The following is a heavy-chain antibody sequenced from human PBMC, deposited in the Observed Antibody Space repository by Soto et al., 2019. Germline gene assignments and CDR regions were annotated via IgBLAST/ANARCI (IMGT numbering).Heavy chain of an antibody. D-gene: IGHD2-15*01. V-gene: IGHV4-4*02. Sequence: QVQLQESGPGLVKPSGTLSLTCAVSSGSISSSNWWSWVRQPPGKGLEWIGEIYHSGSTNYNPSLKRRVTISVEMSKNQFSLKVSSVTAADTAVYYCSVTGGYCSGGSCSHSGPDAFDIWGQVKMVTVSS. CDR3: SVTGGYCSGGSCSHSGPDAFDI. CDR2: IYHSGST. CDR1: SGSISSSNW. J-gene: IGHJ3*02.